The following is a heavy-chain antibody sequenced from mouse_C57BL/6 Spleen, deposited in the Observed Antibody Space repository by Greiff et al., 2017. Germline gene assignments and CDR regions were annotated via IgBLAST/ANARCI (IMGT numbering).Heavy chain of an antibody. V-gene: IGHV10-3*01. J-gene: IGHJ2*01. CDR2: ISSKSSNYAT. Sequence: EVQGVESGGGLVQPKGSLKLSCAASGFTFNTYAMHWVRQAPGKGLEWVARISSKSSNYATYYADSVKDRFTISRDDSQIMLYLQMNNLKTEDTAMYDCVRDGSLRAFDYWGQGTTLTVSS. D-gene: IGHD1-1*01. CDR3: VRDGSLRAFDY. CDR1: GFTFNTYA.